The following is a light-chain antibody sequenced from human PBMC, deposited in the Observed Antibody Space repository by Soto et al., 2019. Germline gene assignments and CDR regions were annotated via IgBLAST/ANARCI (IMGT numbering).Light chain of an antibody. CDR1: QSISNW. V-gene: IGKV1-5*03. Sequence: DIQMTQSPSTLSASVGDRVTITCRASQSISNWLAWYQQKPGKAPKLLIYKASSLESGVPSRFSGSGSETEFTLTINSLQPDDFATYYCQQYDNYWTFGQGTKVEI. J-gene: IGKJ1*01. CDR2: KAS. CDR3: QQYDNYWT.